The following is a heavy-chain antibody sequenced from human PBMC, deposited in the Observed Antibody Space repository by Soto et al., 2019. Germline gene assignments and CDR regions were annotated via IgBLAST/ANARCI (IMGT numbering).Heavy chain of an antibody. Sequence: PGGSLRLSSASSGFTFSDYAMHCVRRAPGKGLEWVAVVSHDGRNTHYADSVKGRFTISSDSSKNTVSLELTRQRAEDKAVYYCAKGGRQWLVTSDFNYWGQGA. CDR1: GFTFSDYA. D-gene: IGHD6-19*01. CDR3: AKGGRQWLVTSDFNY. J-gene: IGHJ4*02. V-gene: IGHV3-30*18. CDR2: VSHDGRNT.